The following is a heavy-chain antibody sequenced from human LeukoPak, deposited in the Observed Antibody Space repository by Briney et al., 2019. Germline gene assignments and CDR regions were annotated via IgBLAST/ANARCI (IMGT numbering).Heavy chain of an antibody. J-gene: IGHJ6*02. CDR2: IKQDGSEK. D-gene: IGHD2-15*01. Sequence: GGSLRLSCAASGFTFSSYWMSWVRQAPGKGLEWVANIKQDGSEKYYVDSVKGRFTISRDNAKNSLYLQMNSLRAEDTAVYYCARDQWGCSGGSCYPWMYYYYGMDVWGQGTTVTVSS. CDR1: GFTFSSYW. V-gene: IGHV3-7*01. CDR3: ARDQWGCSGGSCYPWMYYYYGMDV.